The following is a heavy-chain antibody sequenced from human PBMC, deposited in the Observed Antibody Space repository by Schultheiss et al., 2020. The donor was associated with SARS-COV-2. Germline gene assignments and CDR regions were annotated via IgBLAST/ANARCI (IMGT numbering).Heavy chain of an antibody. CDR2: INAGNGNT. V-gene: IGHV1-3*01. J-gene: IGHJ4*02. CDR1: GYTFTSYA. CDR3: ARDVYEGGSSSWYYFDY. Sequence: ASVKVSCKASGYTFTSYAMHWVRQAPGQRLEWMGWINAGNGNTKYSQKFQGRVTMTRDTSISTAYMELSRLRSDDTAVYYCARDVYEGGSSSWYYFDYWGQGTLVTVSS. D-gene: IGHD6-13*01.